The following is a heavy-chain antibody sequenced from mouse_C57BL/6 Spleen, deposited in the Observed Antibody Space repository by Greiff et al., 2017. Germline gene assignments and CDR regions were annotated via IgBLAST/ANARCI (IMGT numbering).Heavy chain of an antibody. D-gene: IGHD1-1*01. J-gene: IGHJ1*03. CDR3: ARLYGSSYGYFDV. V-gene: IGHV1-82*01. Sequence: VQLQQSGPELVKPGASVKISCKASGYAFSSSWMNWVKQRPGKGLEWIGRIYPGDGDPNYNGKFKGKATLTADKSSSTAYMQLSSLPSEDSAVYFCARLYGSSYGYFDVWGTGTTVTVSS. CDR1: GYAFSSSW. CDR2: IYPGDGDP.